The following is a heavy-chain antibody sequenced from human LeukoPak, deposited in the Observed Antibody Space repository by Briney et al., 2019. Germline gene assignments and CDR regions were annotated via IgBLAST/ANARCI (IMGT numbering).Heavy chain of an antibody. CDR3: ARDYVDDIPMIKDY. V-gene: IGHV1-46*01. D-gene: IGHD2-8*01. J-gene: IGHJ4*02. CDR1: GYTFTSYH. CDR2: IDLSGGST. Sequence: ASVKVSCKASGYTFTSYHMHWVRQAPGQGLEWMGKIDLSGGSTTYAQKFQGRVTMTRDTSTSTVYMELSSLRSEDTAVYYCARDYVDDIPMIKDYWGQGTLVTVSS.